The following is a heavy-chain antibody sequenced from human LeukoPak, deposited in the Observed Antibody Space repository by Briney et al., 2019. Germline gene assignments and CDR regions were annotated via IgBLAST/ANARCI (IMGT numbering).Heavy chain of an antibody. V-gene: IGHV3-30*02. CDR1: GFTFSSYG. Sequence: PGGSLGLSCAASGFTFSSYGMHWVRQAPGKGLEWVAFIRYDGSNKYYADSVKGRFTISRDNSKNTLYLQMNSLRAEDTAVYYCHMGIPLYPRYWGQGTLVTVSS. CDR3: HMGIPLYPRY. D-gene: IGHD3-16*02. J-gene: IGHJ4*02. CDR2: IRYDGSNK.